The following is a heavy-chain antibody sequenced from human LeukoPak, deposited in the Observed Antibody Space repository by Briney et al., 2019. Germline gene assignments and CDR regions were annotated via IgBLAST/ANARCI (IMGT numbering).Heavy chain of an antibody. CDR1: GFTFSSYG. Sequence: GGSLRLSCAASGFTFSSYGMHWVRQTPGKGLEWVAVISYDGIDKYYADSVKGRFTISRDNSKNTLYLQMNSLKSEDTAVYYCAKGSCSSTTCLKTDWGQGAPVTVSS. V-gene: IGHV3-30*02. CDR3: AKGSCSSTTCLKTD. D-gene: IGHD2-2*01. CDR2: ISYDGIDK. J-gene: IGHJ4*02.